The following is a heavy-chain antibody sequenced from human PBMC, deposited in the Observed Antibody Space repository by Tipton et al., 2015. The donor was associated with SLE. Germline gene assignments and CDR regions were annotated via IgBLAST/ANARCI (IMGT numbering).Heavy chain of an antibody. CDR3: ARDNPRSQQLVHRGYFDL. V-gene: IGHV4-4*07. CDR2: IYTSGST. J-gene: IGHJ2*01. D-gene: IGHD6-13*01. CDR1: GGSIRSYY. Sequence: TLSLTCTVSGGSIRSYYWSWIRQPARMGLEWIGRIYTSGSTNHNPPLKNRVTISVDTSKNQVSLKLRSVTAADTAVYYCARDNPRSQQLVHRGYFDLWGRGTLVTVSS.